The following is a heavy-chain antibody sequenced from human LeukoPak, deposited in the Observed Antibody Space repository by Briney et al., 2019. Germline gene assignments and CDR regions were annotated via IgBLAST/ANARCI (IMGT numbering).Heavy chain of an antibody. J-gene: IGHJ4*02. CDR1: GYTFPSYF. D-gene: IGHD3-10*01. V-gene: IGHV1-46*01. CDR2: INPTGGSP. CDR3: ARHKTMVRGGGDYNFDY. Sequence: ASVKVSCKASGYTFPSYFMHWVRQAPGQGLEWMGIINPTGGSPTYAQKFQGRVTITADESTSTAYMELSSLRSEDTAVYYCARHKTMVRGGGDYNFDYWGQGTLVTVSS.